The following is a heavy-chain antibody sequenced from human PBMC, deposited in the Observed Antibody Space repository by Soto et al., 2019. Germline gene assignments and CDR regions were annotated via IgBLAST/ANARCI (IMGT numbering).Heavy chain of an antibody. CDR1: GFSLSTSGVG. CDR2: IYWDDDK. V-gene: IGHV2-5*02. J-gene: IGHJ6*03. CDR3: AHRGSSSWDYYYYYYMDV. D-gene: IGHD6-13*01. Sequence: GPTLVNPTQTLTLTCTFSGFSLSTSGVGVGWIRQPPGKALEWLALIYWDDDKRYSPSLKSRLTITKDTSKNQVVLTMTNMDPVDTATYYCAHRGSSSWDYYYYYYMDVWGKGTTVTVSS.